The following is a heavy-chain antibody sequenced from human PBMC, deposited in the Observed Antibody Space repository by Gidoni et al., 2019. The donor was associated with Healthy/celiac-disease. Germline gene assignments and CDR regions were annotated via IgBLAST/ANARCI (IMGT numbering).Heavy chain of an antibody. V-gene: IGHV3-15*01. Sequence: EVQLVESGGGLVRPGVSFSLSCAASAFTFSNPRISWARPPPGTGLEWVGRIKSKTDGGTTDYAAPVKGRFTISKYDSKNALYLQMNGMKTEDTAVYYCTTDFTPYGTNGVCKYYYYYGMDVWGQGTTVTVSS. CDR3: TTDFTPYGTNGVCKYYYYYGMDV. CDR1: AFTFSNPR. D-gene: IGHD2-8*01. J-gene: IGHJ6*02. CDR2: IKSKTDGGTT.